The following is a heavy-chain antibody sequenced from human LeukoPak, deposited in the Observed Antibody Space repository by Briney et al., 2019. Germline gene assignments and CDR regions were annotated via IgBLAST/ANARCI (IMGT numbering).Heavy chain of an antibody. CDR3: ARRYGSGSSGTFDY. CDR1: GGSISNKY. J-gene: IGHJ4*02. D-gene: IGHD3-10*01. CDR2: IYYSGST. V-gene: IGHV4-59*01. Sequence: SETLSLTCTVSGGSISNKYWSWIRQPPGKGLEWIAYIYYSGSTNYNPSLKSRVTISVDTSKNQFSLKLSSVTAADTAVYYCARRYGSGSSGTFDYWGQGTLVTVSS.